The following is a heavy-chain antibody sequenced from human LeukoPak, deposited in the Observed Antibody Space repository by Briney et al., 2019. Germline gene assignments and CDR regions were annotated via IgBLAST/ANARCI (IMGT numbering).Heavy chain of an antibody. D-gene: IGHD5-24*01. CDR1: GGSISSSSYY. J-gene: IGHJ4*02. Sequence: SETLSLTCTVSGGSISSSSYYWGWIRQPPGKGLEWIGSIYYSGSTYYNPSLKSRVTISVDTSKNQFSLKLSSVTAADTAVYYCASLGEMDTMVDYWGQGTLVTVSS. V-gene: IGHV4-39*01. CDR2: IYYSGST. CDR3: ASLGEMDTMVDY.